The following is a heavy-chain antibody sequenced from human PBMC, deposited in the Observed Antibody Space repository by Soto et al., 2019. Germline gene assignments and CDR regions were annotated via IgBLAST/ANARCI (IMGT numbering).Heavy chain of an antibody. J-gene: IGHJ4*02. D-gene: IGHD5-12*01. Sequence: TSETLALTCTVSGGSMNSSSYYWGWIRQPPGKGLEWIGYIYYSGSTNYNPSLKSRVTISVDTSKNQFSLKLSSVTAADTAVYYCARTKVEMATSCFDYWGQGTLVTVS. V-gene: IGHV4-61*05. CDR3: ARTKVEMATSCFDY. CDR2: IYYSGST. CDR1: GGSMNSSSYY.